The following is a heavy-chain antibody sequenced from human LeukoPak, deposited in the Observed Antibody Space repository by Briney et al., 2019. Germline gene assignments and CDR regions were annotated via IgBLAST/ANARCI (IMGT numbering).Heavy chain of an antibody. CDR2: IWYDGSNK. D-gene: IGHD3-3*01. CDR1: GFTFSSYG. Sequence: GRSLRLSCAASGFTFSSYGMHWVRQAPGKGPEWVAVIWYDGSNKYYADSVKGRFTVSRDNSKNTLYLQMNSLRAEDTAVYYCAKDRDFWSGKAFDYWGQGTLVTVSS. V-gene: IGHV3-33*06. J-gene: IGHJ4*02. CDR3: AKDRDFWSGKAFDY.